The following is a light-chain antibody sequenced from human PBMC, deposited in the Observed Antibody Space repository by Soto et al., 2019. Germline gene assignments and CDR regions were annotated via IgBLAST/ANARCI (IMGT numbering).Light chain of an antibody. Sequence: IQMTQSPSSLSASVGDRVTITCRASQIISRYLNWYQHKPGKAPNLLIYAASTLHTGVPSRFSGSGSGTDFTLTISSLQPEDFATYYCQQSYSFPYTFGVGTKLEI. V-gene: IGKV1-39*01. J-gene: IGKJ2*01. CDR1: QIISRY. CDR2: AAS. CDR3: QQSYSFPYT.